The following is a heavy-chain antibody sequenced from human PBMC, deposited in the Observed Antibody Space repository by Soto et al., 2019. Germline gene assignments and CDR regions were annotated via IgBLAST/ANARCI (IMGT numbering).Heavy chain of an antibody. CDR3: ARDGVGVTTLCRFLDY. V-gene: IGHV3-33*01. Sequence: GRSLRLSCAVSESIFRGYGMHWVRQAPGKGLEWVAIIRFDGSNIHYADYVMGRFTISRDNSKNMLYLEMNNLRVEDTAVYYCARDGVGVTTLCRFLDYLGQGNLVTGS. J-gene: IGHJ4*02. CDR1: ESIFRGYG. D-gene: IGHD3-22*01. CDR2: IRFDGSNI.